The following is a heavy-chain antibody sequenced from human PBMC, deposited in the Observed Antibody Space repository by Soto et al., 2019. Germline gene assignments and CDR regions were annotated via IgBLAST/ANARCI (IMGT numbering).Heavy chain of an antibody. D-gene: IGHD3-10*01. J-gene: IGHJ4*02. CDR1: EGTFNSYT. CDR3: ATGYGSGSTHFDY. Sequence: QVQLVQSGAEVKKPGSSVKVSCTASEGTFNSYTISWVRQAPGQGLEWMGRVIPILGMADFAQRFQGRVMITADKSTSTAYMTLSSLRSDDTDIYYCATGYGSGSTHFDYWGQGNQVTVSS. V-gene: IGHV1-69*02. CDR2: VIPILGMA.